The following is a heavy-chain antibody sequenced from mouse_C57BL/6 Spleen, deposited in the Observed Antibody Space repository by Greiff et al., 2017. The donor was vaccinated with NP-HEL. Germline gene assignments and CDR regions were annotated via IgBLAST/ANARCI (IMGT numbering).Heavy chain of an antibody. CDR3: ARGGVTTVVEGY. J-gene: IGHJ2*01. D-gene: IGHD1-1*01. CDR1: GYTFTSYT. CDR2: INPSSGYT. V-gene: IGHV1-4*01. Sequence: VQLQQSGAELARPGASVQMSCKASGYTFTSYTMHWVKQRPGQGLVWIGYINPSSGYTKYNQKFKDKATLTADKSSSTAYMQLSSLTSEDSAVYYCARGGVTTVVEGYWGKGTTLTVSS.